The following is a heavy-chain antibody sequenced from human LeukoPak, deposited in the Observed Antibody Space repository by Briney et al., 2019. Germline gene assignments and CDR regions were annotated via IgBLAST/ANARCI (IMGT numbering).Heavy chain of an antibody. J-gene: IGHJ4*02. Sequence: GGSLRLSCTASDFTFSSYSMNWFRKPPGKGLDWFSYISISSSNIYYADSLKGRFTTSRANAQNSLYLQMTSRRDETTAVYYCARESGYQDSWGQGTLVTVSS. CDR3: ARESGYQDS. CDR1: DFTFSSYS. CDR2: ISISSSNI. V-gene: IGHV3-48*02. D-gene: IGHD3-22*01.